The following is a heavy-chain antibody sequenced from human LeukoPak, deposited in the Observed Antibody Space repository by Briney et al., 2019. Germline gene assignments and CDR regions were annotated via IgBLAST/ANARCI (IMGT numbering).Heavy chain of an antibody. D-gene: IGHD7-27*01. CDR2: ISNSGSAI. CDR3: GRGHWGLDY. V-gene: IGHV3-11*04. CDR1: GFTFSDSY. J-gene: IGHJ4*02. Sequence: GGSLRLSCAASGFTFSDSYMTWIRQAPGKGLEWVSYISNSGSAIYYADSVKGRFTISRDNGKSSLYLQMNSLRAEDTAVYYCGRGHWGLDYWGQGTLVTVSS.